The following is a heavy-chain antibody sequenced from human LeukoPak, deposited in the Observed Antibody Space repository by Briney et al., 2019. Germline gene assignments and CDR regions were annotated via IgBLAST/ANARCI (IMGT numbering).Heavy chain of an antibody. Sequence: GGSLRLSCAASGFTFSTYSMSWVRQAPGKGLEWVSGISASGGSTYYADSVRGRFTISRDNFKNTLYLQMNSLRAEDTAVYYCAKPGDYVRGWFDPWGQGALVTVSS. D-gene: IGHD3-16*01. V-gene: IGHV3-23*01. CDR3: AKPGDYVRGWFDP. CDR1: GFTFSTYS. J-gene: IGHJ5*02. CDR2: ISASGGST.